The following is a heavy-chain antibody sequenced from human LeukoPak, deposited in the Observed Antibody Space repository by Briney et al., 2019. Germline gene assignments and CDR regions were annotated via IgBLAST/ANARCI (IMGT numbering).Heavy chain of an antibody. J-gene: IGHJ6*02. V-gene: IGHV1-18*01. Sequence: EFRGRVTITRDTSTSTAYMELRSLRSDDTAVYYCAREVAVAGTLLYYGMDDWGQGTTVTVSS. CDR3: AREVAVAGTLLYYGMDD. D-gene: IGHD6-19*01.